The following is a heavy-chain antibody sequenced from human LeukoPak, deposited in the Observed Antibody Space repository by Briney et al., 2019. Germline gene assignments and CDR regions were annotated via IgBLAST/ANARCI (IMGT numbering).Heavy chain of an antibody. J-gene: IGHJ4*02. Sequence: LSLTCTVSGGSISDYYMSWIRQAPGKGLEWVSYISSSGSTIYYADSVKGRFTISRDNAKNSLYLQMNSLRAEDTAVYYCARGGGPTVTTQSSIDYWGQGTLVTVSS. D-gene: IGHD4-17*01. V-gene: IGHV3-11*01. CDR3: ARGGGPTVTTQSSIDY. CDR1: GGSISDYY. CDR2: ISSSGSTI.